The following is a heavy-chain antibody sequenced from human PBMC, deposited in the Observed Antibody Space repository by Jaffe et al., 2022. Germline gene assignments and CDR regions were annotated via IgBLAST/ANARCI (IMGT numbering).Heavy chain of an antibody. CDR2: ISSSGSTI. CDR3: ARDGLGKAAAGAWGYFDY. J-gene: IGHJ4*02. Sequence: EVQLVESGGGLVQPGGSLRLSCAASGFTFSSYEMNWVRQAPGKGLEWVSYISSSGSTIYYADSVKGRFTISRDNAKNSLYLQMNSLRAEDTAVYYCARDGLGKAAAGAWGYFDYWGQGTLVTVSS. V-gene: IGHV3-48*03. CDR1: GFTFSSYE. D-gene: IGHD6-13*01.